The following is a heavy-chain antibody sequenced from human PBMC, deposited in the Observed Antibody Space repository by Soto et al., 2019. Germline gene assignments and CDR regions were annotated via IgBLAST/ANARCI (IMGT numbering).Heavy chain of an antibody. D-gene: IGHD3-22*01. Sequence: VQLVESGGGEVQPGRSLRLSCAASGFKYTDFALRWVRQAPGKGLEWVAIISYDGSDKYYADSVKGRFVISRDNPKNTLYLEMNSLRPEDTAVYFCARRAWDSYYAIDVWGQGTTVTVFS. CDR3: ARRAWDSYYAIDV. CDR1: GFKYTDFA. V-gene: IGHV3-30*09. J-gene: IGHJ6*02. CDR2: ISYDGSDK.